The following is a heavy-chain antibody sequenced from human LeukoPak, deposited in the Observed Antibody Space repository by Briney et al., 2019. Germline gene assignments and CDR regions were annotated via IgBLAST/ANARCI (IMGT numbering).Heavy chain of an antibody. V-gene: IGHV3-23*01. J-gene: IGHJ3*02. D-gene: IGHD2-8*01. CDR3: AIKGMIVYSYDAFDI. CDR1: GFTFSSYA. CDR2: ISGSGGST. Sequence: GGSLRLSCAASGFTFSSYAMSWVRQAPGKGLERVSAISGSGGSTYYADSVKGRFTISRDNSKNTLYLQMNSLRAEDTAVYYCAIKGMIVYSYDAFDIWGQGTMVTVSS.